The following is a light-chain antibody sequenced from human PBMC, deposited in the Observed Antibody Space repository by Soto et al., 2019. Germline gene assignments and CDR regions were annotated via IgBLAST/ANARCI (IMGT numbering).Light chain of an antibody. CDR2: AAS. CDR3: QHYDSSPTYT. J-gene: IGKJ2*01. Sequence: EIVLTQSPATLSLSPGERATLSCRASRSFASSYLAWYQHKPGQAPRLLIYAASSRATGIPDRFIGSGSGTDFTLTISRLEPDDSAVYYCQHYDSSPTYTFGQGTKLEIK. CDR1: RSFASSY. V-gene: IGKV3-20*01.